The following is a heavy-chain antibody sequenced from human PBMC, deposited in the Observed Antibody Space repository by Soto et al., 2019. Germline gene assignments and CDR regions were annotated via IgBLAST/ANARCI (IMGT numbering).Heavy chain of an antibody. CDR3: ARGNWNYYYGFDV. CDR2: IKPDGSEQ. V-gene: IGHV3-7*01. CDR1: EFTFDKYY. J-gene: IGHJ6*02. D-gene: IGHD1-20*01. Sequence: GGSLRLSCAASEFTFDKYYMTWVRQAPGKGPEWVANIKPDGSEQYFVDSVKGRFTISRDNANNSLYLQMNSLRAEDTAVYFCARGNWNYYYGFDVWGQGTTVTVSS.